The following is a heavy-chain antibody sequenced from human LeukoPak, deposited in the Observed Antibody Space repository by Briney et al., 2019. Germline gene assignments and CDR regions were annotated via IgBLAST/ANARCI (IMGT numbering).Heavy chain of an antibody. CDR1: GYTFTSYD. J-gene: IGHJ4*02. V-gene: IGHV1-8*01. CDR3: ARSLRVGWLPMRIHFVY. CDR2: MNPNSGNT. Sequence: AASVKVSCKASGYTFTSYDINWVRQATGQGLEWMGWMNPNSGNTGYAQKFQGRVTMTRNTSISTAYMELSSLRSEDTAVYYCARSLRVGWLPMRIHFVYWGQGTLVTVSS. D-gene: IGHD6-19*01.